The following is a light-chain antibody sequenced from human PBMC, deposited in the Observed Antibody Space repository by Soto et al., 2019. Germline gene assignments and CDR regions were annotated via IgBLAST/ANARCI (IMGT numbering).Light chain of an antibody. CDR2: GAS. CDR1: QSVNSNS. V-gene: IGKV3D-20*02. Sequence: EMVLTQAPGTLSLKPGERATLSCRASQSVNSNSLAWYQQKPGQAPRLLIYGASSRATGIPDRFSGSGSGTAFTLTIRRLEPEDFAVYYCQQHSNWPPITSGQGTRLEIK. CDR3: QQHSNWPPIT. J-gene: IGKJ5*01.